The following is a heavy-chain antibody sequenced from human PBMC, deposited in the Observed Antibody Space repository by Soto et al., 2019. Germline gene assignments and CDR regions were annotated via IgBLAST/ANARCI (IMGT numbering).Heavy chain of an antibody. D-gene: IGHD3-9*01. CDR1: GYTLTELS. J-gene: IGHJ4*02. V-gene: IGHV1-24*01. CDR2: FDPDVGAA. Sequence: ASVKVSCKVSGYTLTELSMHWVRQAPGKGLEWMGGFDPDVGAAIYAQNFQGRVTITADESTSTAYMELSSLRSEDTALYYCARGWSYDILTGYSYWGQGTLVTVSS. CDR3: ARGWSYDILTGYSY.